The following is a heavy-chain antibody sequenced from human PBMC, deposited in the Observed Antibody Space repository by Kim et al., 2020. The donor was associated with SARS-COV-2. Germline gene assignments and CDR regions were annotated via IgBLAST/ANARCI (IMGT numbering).Heavy chain of an antibody. D-gene: IGHD3-22*01. CDR3: ARRYYYDNSGHDY. Sequence: GGSLRLSCAASGFTFSNYAMNWVRQAPGKGLEWISAINNNAGRTWYADSVKGRFTISRDNSKNTLHLQMNSLRTEDTVVYYCARRYYYDNSGHDYWGQGTLVTVSS. J-gene: IGHJ4*02. CDR2: INNNAGRT. CDR1: GFTFSNYA. V-gene: IGHV3-23*01.